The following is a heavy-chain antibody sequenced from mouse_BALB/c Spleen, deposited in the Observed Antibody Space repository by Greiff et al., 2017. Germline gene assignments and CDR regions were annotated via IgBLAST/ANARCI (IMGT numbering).Heavy chain of an antibody. Sequence: DVMLVESGGGLVQPGGSLRLSCATSGFTFSDFYMEWVRQPPGKRLEWIAASRNKANDYTTEYSASVKGRFIVSRDTSQSILYLQMNALRAEDTAIYYCARDADGNYEGYAMDYWGQGTSVTVSS. D-gene: IGHD2-1*01. CDR1: GFTFSDFY. CDR2: SRNKANDYTT. J-gene: IGHJ4*01. V-gene: IGHV7-1*02. CDR3: ARDADGNYEGYAMDY.